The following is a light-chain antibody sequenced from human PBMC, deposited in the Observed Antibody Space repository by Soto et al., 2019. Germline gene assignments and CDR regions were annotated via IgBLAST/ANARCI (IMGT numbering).Light chain of an antibody. Sequence: IQMNQSPSTLSASVGDRVTITCXASQSISSWLAWYQQKPGKAPKLLIYDASSLESGVPSRFSGSGSGTEFTLTISSLQPDDFATYYCQQYNSYSPLTFGGGTKVDIK. V-gene: IGKV1-5*01. J-gene: IGKJ4*01. CDR1: QSISSW. CDR2: DAS. CDR3: QQYNSYSPLT.